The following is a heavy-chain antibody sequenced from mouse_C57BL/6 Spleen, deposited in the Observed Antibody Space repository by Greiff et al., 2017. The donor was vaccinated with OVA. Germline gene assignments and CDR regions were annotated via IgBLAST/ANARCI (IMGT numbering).Heavy chain of an antibody. CDR2: IRSKSNNYAT. Sequence: EVQLVESGGGLVQPKGSLKLSCAASGFSFNTYAMNWVRQAPGKGLEWVARIRSKSNNYATYYADSVKDRFTISRDDSESMLYLQMNNLKTEDTAMYYCVRLLITTVDYAMDYWGQGTSVTVSS. D-gene: IGHD1-1*01. CDR1: GFSFNTYA. J-gene: IGHJ4*01. CDR3: VRLLITTVDYAMDY. V-gene: IGHV10-1*01.